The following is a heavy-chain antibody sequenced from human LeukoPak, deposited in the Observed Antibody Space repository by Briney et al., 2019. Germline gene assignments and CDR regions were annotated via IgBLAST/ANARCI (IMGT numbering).Heavy chain of an antibody. J-gene: IGHJ4*02. CDR2: ISGSGGST. CDR1: GFTFSTYA. V-gene: IGHV3-23*01. D-gene: IGHD4/OR15-4a*01. Sequence: GSLRLSCAASGFTFSTYAMSWVRQAPGKGLEWISAISGSGGSTYYADSVKGRFTISRDNSKNTLYLQMNSLRAEDTAVYYCARRAGAYSHPYDYWGQGTLVTVSS. CDR3: ARRAGAYSHPYDY.